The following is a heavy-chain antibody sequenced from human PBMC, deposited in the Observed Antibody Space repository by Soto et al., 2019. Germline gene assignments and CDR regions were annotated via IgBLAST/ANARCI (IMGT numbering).Heavy chain of an antibody. V-gene: IGHV3-21*01. Sequence: PGGSLRLSCAASGFTFSSYSMNWVRQAPGKGLEWVSSISSSSSYIYYADSVKGRFTISRDNAKNSLYLQMNSLRAEDTAVHHCARDHNWNDLPNYFDYWGQGTLVTVSS. CDR1: GFTFSSYS. D-gene: IGHD1-20*01. J-gene: IGHJ4*02. CDR3: ARDHNWNDLPNYFDY. CDR2: ISSSSSYI.